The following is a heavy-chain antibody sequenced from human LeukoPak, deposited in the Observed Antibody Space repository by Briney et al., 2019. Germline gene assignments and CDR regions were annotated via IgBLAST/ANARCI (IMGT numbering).Heavy chain of an antibody. CDR2: IYYSGST. CDR3: ARALGWVDAFDI. CDR1: GGSINGYH. J-gene: IGHJ3*02. V-gene: IGHV4-59*01. D-gene: IGHD3-16*01. Sequence: PSETLSLTCTVSGGSINGYHWSWIRQPPGKGLEWIGYIYYSGSTNYNPSLKSRVTISVDTSKNQFSLKLSSVTAADTAVYYCARALGWVDAFDIWGQGTMVTVSS.